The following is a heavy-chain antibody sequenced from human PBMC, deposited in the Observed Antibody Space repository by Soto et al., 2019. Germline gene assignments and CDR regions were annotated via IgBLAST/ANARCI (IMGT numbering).Heavy chain of an antibody. CDR2: IKQDGSEK. J-gene: IGHJ4*02. D-gene: IGHD1-7*01. V-gene: IGHV3-7*05. CDR3: ARVVGSGITGTTCLDY. CDR1: GFTFSSYW. Sequence: GGSLRLSCAASGFTFSSYWMSWVRQAPGKGLEWVANIKQDGSEKYYVDSVKGRFTISRDSAKNSLYLQMNSLRAEDTAVYYCARVVGSGITGTTCLDYWCQGTLVTVS.